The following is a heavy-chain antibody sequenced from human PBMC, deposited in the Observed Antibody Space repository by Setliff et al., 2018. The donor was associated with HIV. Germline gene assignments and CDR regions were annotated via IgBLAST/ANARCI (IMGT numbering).Heavy chain of an antibody. D-gene: IGHD3-10*01. CDR1: GGSISSSSSY. V-gene: IGHV4-39*01. CDR3: ARRFGEVYDWIDP. J-gene: IGHJ5*02. Sequence: SETLSLTCIVSGGSISSSSSYWGWIRQPPGKGLEWIGNIYYSGSTYYNPSLKSRVTISVDTSKNQFSLRLSSVTAADTAVYYCARRFGEVYDWIDPWGQGTLVTVSS. CDR2: IYYSGST.